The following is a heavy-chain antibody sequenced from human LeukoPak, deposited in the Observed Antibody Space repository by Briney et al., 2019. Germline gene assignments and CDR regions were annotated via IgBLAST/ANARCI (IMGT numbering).Heavy chain of an antibody. Sequence: ASVKVSCKASGYTFTSYAMHWVRQAPGQRLEWMGWINAGNGNTKYSQKFQGRVTITRDTSASTAYMELSSLRSEDTAVHYCARSLYNWNGIDPWGQGTLVTVSS. CDR3: ARSLYNWNGIDP. J-gene: IGHJ5*02. V-gene: IGHV1-3*01. CDR2: INAGNGNT. D-gene: IGHD1-20*01. CDR1: GYTFTSYA.